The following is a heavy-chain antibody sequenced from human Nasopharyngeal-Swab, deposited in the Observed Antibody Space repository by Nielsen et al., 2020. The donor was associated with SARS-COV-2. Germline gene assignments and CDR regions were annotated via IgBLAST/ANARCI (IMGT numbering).Heavy chain of an antibody. Sequence: SETLSLTCTVSGGSISSYYWSWIRQPPGKGLEWIGYIYYSGSTNYNPSLKSRVTLSVDTSKNQFSLKLSSVTAADTAVYYCARVRAIFGDYYYYYGMDVWGQGTTVTVSS. D-gene: IGHD3-3*01. CDR3: ARVRAIFGDYYYYYGMDV. CDR2: IYYSGST. J-gene: IGHJ6*02. V-gene: IGHV4-59*01. CDR1: GGSISSYY.